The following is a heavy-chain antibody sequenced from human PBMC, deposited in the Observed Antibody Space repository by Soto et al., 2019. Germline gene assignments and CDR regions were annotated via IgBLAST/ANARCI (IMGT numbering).Heavy chain of an antibody. V-gene: IGHV1-69*06. J-gene: IGHJ5*02. CDR3: ARDLKKYYYGSGSYWWFDP. Sequence: VQLLESGGGLVQPGGSLRLSCAASGFTFSSFAMNWVRQAPGKGLEWMGGIIPIFGTANYAQKFQGRVTITADKSTSTAYMELSSLRSEDTAVYYCARDLKKYYYGSGSYWWFDPWGQGTLVTVSS. D-gene: IGHD3-10*01. CDR2: IIPIFGTA. CDR1: GFTFSSFA.